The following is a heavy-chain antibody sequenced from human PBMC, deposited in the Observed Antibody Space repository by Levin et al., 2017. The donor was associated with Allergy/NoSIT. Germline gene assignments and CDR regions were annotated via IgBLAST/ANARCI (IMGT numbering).Heavy chain of an antibody. CDR1: WDSVSSNSAA. V-gene: IGHV6-1*01. J-gene: IGHJ3*02. CDR3: ARGQGGLSRDYGDYVWGSGAFDS. CDR2: TYYRSKWYN. Sequence: SQTLSLTCAISWDSVSSNSAAWNWIRQSPSRGLEWLGRTYYRSKWYNDYAVSVKSRITINPDTSKNQFSLQLNSVTPEDTAVYYCARGQGGLSRDYGDYVWGSGAFDSWGQGTMVTVSS. D-gene: IGHD4-17*01.